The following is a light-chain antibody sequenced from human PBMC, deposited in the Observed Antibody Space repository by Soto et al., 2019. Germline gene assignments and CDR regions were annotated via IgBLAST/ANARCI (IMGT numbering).Light chain of an antibody. CDR3: HQTYVTPYI. J-gene: IGKJ2*01. CDR1: RNIGTY. Sequence: DIQMTQSPIYLSAAVGDRVTITCRASRNIGTYLSWFQQKPGTGPKLLIYAVSNLQNGVPSRFSGRGSGTEFTLTITGLQPEDFATYYCHQTYVTPYIFGQGTKVDIK. V-gene: IGKV1-39*01. CDR2: AVS.